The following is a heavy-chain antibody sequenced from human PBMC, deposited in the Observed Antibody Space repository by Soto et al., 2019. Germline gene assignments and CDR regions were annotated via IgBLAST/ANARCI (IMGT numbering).Heavy chain of an antibody. CDR3: AKVYTDSWPNDRFDS. J-gene: IGHJ5*01. CDR1: GFTFSSYG. D-gene: IGHD6-13*01. CDR2: VSYDGRNK. Sequence: GGSLRLSCAASGFTFSSYGMQWVRQAPGKEPEWVAVVSYDGRNKYYADSVKGRFTISRDNSKNTLYLQMNSLRAEDSAVYYCAKVYTDSWPNDRFDSWGQGTLVTVSS. V-gene: IGHV3-30*18.